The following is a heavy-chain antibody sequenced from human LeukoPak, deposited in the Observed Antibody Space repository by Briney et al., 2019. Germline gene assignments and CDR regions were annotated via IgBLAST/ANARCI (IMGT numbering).Heavy chain of an antibody. CDR3: ARFCCSVNDAFDI. J-gene: IGHJ3*02. D-gene: IGHD3-10*02. CDR1: GGSISSYY. V-gene: IGHV4-59*12. Sequence: SETLSLTCTVSGGSISSYYWSWIRQPPGKGLEWIGYIYYSGSTNYNPSLKSRVTISVDTSKNQISLKLSSVTAEDTAVYYCARFCCSVNDAFDIWGQGTMVTVSS. CDR2: IYYSGST.